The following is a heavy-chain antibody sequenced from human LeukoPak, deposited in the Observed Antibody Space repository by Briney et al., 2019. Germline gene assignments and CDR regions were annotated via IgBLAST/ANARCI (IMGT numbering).Heavy chain of an antibody. CDR1: GGSFSGYY. CDR3: ARGRRYSGYDYFDY. CDR2: INHSGST. Sequence: SETLSLTCAVYGGSFSGYYWSWIRQPPGKGLEWIGEINHSGSTNYNPSLKSRVTISVDTSKNQFSLKLSSVTAADTAVHYCARGRRYSGYDYFDYWGQGTLVTVPS. D-gene: IGHD5-12*01. V-gene: IGHV4-34*01. J-gene: IGHJ4*02.